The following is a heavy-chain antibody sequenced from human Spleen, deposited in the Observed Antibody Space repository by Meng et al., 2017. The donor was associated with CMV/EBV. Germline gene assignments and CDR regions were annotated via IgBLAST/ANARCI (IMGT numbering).Heavy chain of an antibody. Sequence: GESLKISCAASGFTFSDYYMSWIRQAPGKGLEWVSYISSSGSTIYYADSVKGRFTISRDNAKNSLYLQMNSLRAEDTAVYYCARDLYYYDSSGYYSFDYWGQGTLVTVSS. V-gene: IGHV3-11*01. CDR3: ARDLYYYDSSGYYSFDY. J-gene: IGHJ4*02. CDR1: GFTFSDYY. CDR2: ISSSGSTI. D-gene: IGHD3-22*01.